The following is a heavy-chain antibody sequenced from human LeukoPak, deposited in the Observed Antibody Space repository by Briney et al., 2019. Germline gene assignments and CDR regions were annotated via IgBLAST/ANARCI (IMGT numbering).Heavy chain of an antibody. J-gene: IGHJ4*02. Sequence: PSETLSLTCTVSGGSISSYYWSWIRQPPGKGLEWIRYIYYSGSTNYNPSLKSRVTISVNTSKNQFSLKLSSVTAADTAVYYCARVRGYRDGYNHPFDYWGQGTLVTVSS. D-gene: IGHD5-24*01. CDR1: GGSISSYY. CDR2: IYYSGST. CDR3: ARVRGYRDGYNHPFDY. V-gene: IGHV4-59*01.